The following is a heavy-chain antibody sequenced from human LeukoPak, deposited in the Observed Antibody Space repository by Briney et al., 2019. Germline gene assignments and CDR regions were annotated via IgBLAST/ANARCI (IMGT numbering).Heavy chain of an antibody. V-gene: IGHV1-69*13. J-gene: IGHJ6*03. CDR1: GGTFSSYA. CDR2: IIPIFGTA. CDR3: AREGLVWNTAMVTDYYYYMDV. Sequence: SVKVSCKASGGTFSSYAISWVRQAPGQGLEWMGGIIPIFGTANYAQKFQGRVTITADESTSTAYMELSSLRSEDTAVYYCAREGLVWNTAMVTDYYYYMDVWGKGTTVTVSS. D-gene: IGHD5-18*01.